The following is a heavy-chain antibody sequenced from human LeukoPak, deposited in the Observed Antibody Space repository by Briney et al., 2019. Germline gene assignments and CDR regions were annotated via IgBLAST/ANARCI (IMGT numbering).Heavy chain of an antibody. CDR2: ISSDGSKK. CDR1: GFTFSNYA. J-gene: IGHJ4*02. CDR3: AKAPVTSCRGAYCYPFDS. Sequence: PGGSLRLSCAASGFTFSNYAMHWVRQAPGKGLEWVAVISSDGSKKSHADSVKGRFTISRDNSKNTLYLQMNSLRAEDAAVYFCAKAPVTSCRGAYCYPFDSWGQGTLVTVSS. V-gene: IGHV3-30*04. D-gene: IGHD2-21*01.